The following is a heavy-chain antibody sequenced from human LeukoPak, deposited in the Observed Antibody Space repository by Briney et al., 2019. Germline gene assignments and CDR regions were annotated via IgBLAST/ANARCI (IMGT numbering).Heavy chain of an antibody. Sequence: SETLSPTCAVYGGSFSGYYWSWIRQPPGKGLEWIGEINHSGSTNYNPSLKSRVTISVDTSKNQFSLKLSSVTAADTAVYYCGRLGARPPPKNWFHPRGQGNP. CDR1: GGSFSGYY. J-gene: IGHJ5*02. CDR2: INHSGST. D-gene: IGHD6-6*01. CDR3: GRLGARPPPKNWFHP. V-gene: IGHV4-34*01.